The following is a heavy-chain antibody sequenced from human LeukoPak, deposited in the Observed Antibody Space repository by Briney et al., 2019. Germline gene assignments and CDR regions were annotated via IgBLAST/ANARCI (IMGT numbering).Heavy chain of an antibody. CDR1: GFTFSSYS. V-gene: IGHV3-30*18. CDR3: AKAPTYYHDSSGYYFDY. Sequence: GGSLRLSCAASGFTFSSYSMNWVRQAPGKGLEWVAVISYDGSNKNYADSVKGRFTMSRDNSKNTLYLQMNSLRAEDTAVYYCAKAPTYYHDSSGYYFDYWGQGTLVTVSS. J-gene: IGHJ4*02. D-gene: IGHD3-22*01. CDR2: ISYDGSNK.